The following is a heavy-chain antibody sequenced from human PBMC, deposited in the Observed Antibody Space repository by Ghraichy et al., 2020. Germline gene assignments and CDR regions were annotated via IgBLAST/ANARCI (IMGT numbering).Heavy chain of an antibody. Sequence: SETLSLTCTVSGGSISSGDYYWSWIRQPPGKGLEWIGYIYYSGSTYYNPSLKSRVTISVDTSKNQFSLKLSSVTAADTAVYYCARDLANYYDSSGYYMSEAFDIWGQGTMVTVSS. CDR2: IYYSGST. D-gene: IGHD3-22*01. V-gene: IGHV4-30-4*01. CDR1: GGSISSGDYY. J-gene: IGHJ3*02. CDR3: ARDLANYYDSSGYYMSEAFDI.